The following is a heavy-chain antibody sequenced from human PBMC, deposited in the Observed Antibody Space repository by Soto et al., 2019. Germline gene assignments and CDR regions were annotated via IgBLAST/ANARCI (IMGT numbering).Heavy chain of an antibody. J-gene: IGHJ6*02. V-gene: IGHV3-73*01. CDR3: ARGQGAAIGDYYYHGMDV. D-gene: IGHD2-2*02. CDR1: GVIFSGSA. Sequence: PGGSLGLSCAASGVIFSGSAIPWVRQPSGKGLEWVGRMRRRANNFATSSAASVKGRFTFSRDDSKNTAYLQMKTLKPEDTAVYYCARGQGAAIGDYYYHGMDVWGQGTTVTVSS. CDR2: MRRRANNFAT.